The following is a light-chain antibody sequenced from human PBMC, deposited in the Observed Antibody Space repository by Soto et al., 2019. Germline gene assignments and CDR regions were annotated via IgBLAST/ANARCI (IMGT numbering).Light chain of an antibody. J-gene: IGKJ1*01. V-gene: IGKV3-15*01. CDR3: QQYNNWPGT. CDR1: QSVGTN. Sequence: EVVMSQSPATLSVSPGERATLSCXASQSVGTNLAWYQQKPGQAPRLLIYGAATRATGIPARFSGSGSGTEFTLTISSLQSQDFAVYYCQQYNNWPGTFGQGTKVEIK. CDR2: GAA.